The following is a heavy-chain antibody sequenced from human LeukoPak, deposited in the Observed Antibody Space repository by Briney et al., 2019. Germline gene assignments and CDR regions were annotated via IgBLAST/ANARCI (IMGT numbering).Heavy chain of an antibody. CDR1: GFTFSSYA. CDR2: INSDGNIT. J-gene: IGHJ3*02. CDR3: ARGSGYAVFDI. D-gene: IGHD5-12*01. Sequence: GGSLRLSCAASGFTFSSYAMHWVRQAPGKGLVWVSRINSDGNITSYADSVKGRFTISRDNAKNTLYLLMNSLRAEDTAVYYCARGSGYAVFDIWGQGTMVTVSS. V-gene: IGHV3-74*01.